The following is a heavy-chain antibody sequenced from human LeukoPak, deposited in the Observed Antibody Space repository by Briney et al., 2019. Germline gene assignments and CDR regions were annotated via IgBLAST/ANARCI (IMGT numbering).Heavy chain of an antibody. D-gene: IGHD4-17*01. J-gene: IGHJ3*02. CDR1: GFTFDDYA. CDR2: ISGDGATT. Sequence: QPGGSLRLSCAASGFTFDDYAMHWVRQAPGKGLEWVSLISGDGATTYYAASVKGRFTISRDNKKNFLYLQMNNLGTEDTALFYCAKDLSTVFDALNIWGQGTLVTVSS. V-gene: IGHV3-43*02. CDR3: AKDLSTVFDALNI.